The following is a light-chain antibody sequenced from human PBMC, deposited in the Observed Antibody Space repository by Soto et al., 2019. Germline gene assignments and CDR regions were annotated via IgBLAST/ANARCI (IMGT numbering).Light chain of an antibody. J-gene: IGLJ3*02. CDR3: QNWGTGTPGV. Sequence: QPVLTQSPSASASLGASVKLTCTLSSGHSNYAIAWHQQQPEKGPRYLMKLNSDGSHSKGDGIPDRFSGSSSGAERCLTISSLQSEDEADYYCQNWGTGTPGVFGGGTKVTVL. CDR2: LNSDGSH. CDR1: SGHSNYA. V-gene: IGLV4-69*01.